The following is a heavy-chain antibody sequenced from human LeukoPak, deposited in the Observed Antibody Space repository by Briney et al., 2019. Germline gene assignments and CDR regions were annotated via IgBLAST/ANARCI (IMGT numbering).Heavy chain of an antibody. CDR3: ARVNLGDYVEAYYFDY. CDR1: GYTFTSYY. V-gene: IGHV1-46*01. Sequence: ASVKVSCKASGYTFTSYYMHWVRQAPVQGLEWMGIINPSGGSTSYAQKFQGRVTMTRDTSTSTVYMELSSLRSEDTAVYYCARVNLGDYVEAYYFDYWGQGTLVTVSS. CDR2: INPSGGST. J-gene: IGHJ4*02. D-gene: IGHD4-17*01.